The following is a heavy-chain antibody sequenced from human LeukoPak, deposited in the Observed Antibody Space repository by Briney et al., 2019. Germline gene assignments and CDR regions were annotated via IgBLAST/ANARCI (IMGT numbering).Heavy chain of an antibody. Sequence: GTSVKVSCKVSGFSLTTSAMQWVRQARGQRLEWIGWIVVGSGHTRYAQKFQERITITRDMSTSTAYMQLSSLRSEDTAVYYCAADHQFSGWESAYGMDVWGQGTTVTVSS. CDR3: AADHQFSGWESAYGMDV. CDR2: IVVGSGHT. J-gene: IGHJ6*02. D-gene: IGHD6-19*01. V-gene: IGHV1-58*02. CDR1: GFSLTTSA.